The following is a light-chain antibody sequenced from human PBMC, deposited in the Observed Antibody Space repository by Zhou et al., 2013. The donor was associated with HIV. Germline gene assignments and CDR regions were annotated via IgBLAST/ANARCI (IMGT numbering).Light chain of an antibody. V-gene: IGKV1-9*01. CDR2: AAS. J-gene: IGKJ4*01. Sequence: DIQLTQSPSFLSASVGDRVTITCRASQGISSDLAWCQQKPGKAPKVLIYAASTLQSGVPSRFSGSGSGTEFTLTISSLQPEDFATYYCQQLYSYPLTFGGGTKVEIK. CDR1: QGISSD. CDR3: QQLYSYPLT.